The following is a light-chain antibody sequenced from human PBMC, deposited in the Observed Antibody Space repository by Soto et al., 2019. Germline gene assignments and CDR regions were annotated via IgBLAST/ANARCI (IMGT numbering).Light chain of an antibody. J-gene: IGKJ1*01. V-gene: IGKV3-15*01. CDR1: QSVSTN. CDR2: GAS. Sequence: EIVMTQSPGTLSLSPGERATLSCRASQSVSTNLAWYQQIPGQAPRLLIYGASTRATGIPARFSGSGSGTVFTLAISSLQSEDFAVYYCQQYNDWTQTFGLGTKVEIK. CDR3: QQYNDWTQT.